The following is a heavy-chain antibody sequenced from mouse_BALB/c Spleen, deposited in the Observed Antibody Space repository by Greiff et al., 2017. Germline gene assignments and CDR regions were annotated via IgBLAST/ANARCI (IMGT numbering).Heavy chain of an antibody. J-gene: IGHJ2*01. CDR1: GYTFTSYT. D-gene: IGHD2-2*01. V-gene: IGHV1-4*02. Sequence: QVQLQQSAAELARPGASVKMSCKASGYTFTSYTMHWVKQRPGQGLEWIGYINPSSGYTEYNQKFKDKTTLTADKSSSTAYMQLSSLTSEDSAVYYCARSGGYDDYFDYWGQGTTLTVSS. CDR2: INPSSGYT. CDR3: ARSGGYDDYFDY.